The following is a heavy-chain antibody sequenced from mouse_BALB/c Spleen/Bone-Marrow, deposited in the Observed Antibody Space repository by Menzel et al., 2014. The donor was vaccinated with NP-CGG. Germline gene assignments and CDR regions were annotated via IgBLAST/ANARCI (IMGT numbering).Heavy chain of an antibody. D-gene: IGHD4-1*01. CDR2: IRSKAINHAS. V-gene: IGHV6-6*01. CDR1: GFTFSDAW. J-gene: IGHJ4*01. CDR3: SRISGIGMDY. Sequence: EVKLMESGGGLVQPGGSIKLSCAASGFTFSDAWMDWVRQSLEKGLEWVAEIRSKAINHASYYAESVKGRFTISRDDSKSSVYLQMNSLRAEDTGIYYCSRISGIGMDYWGQGTSVTVSS.